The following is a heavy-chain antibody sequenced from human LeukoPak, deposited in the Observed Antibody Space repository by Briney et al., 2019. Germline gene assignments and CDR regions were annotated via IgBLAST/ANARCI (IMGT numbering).Heavy chain of an antibody. CDR2: ISLTGLT. CDR3: SRENGAFSPFGY. Sequence: SGTLSLTCGLSGGSISNTNWWSWARQPPGQGLEWIGEISLTGLTHYNPSLESRVTVSLGKSKNQLSLNLTSVTAADTAVYYCSRENGAFSPFGYWGQGILVTV. J-gene: IGHJ4*02. V-gene: IGHV4-4*02. CDR1: GGSISNTNW. D-gene: IGHD2-8*01.